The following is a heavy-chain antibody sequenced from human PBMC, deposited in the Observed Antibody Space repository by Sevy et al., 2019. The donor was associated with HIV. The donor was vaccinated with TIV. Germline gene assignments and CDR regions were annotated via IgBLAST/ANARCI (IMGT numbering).Heavy chain of an antibody. J-gene: IGHJ4*02. Sequence: ASVKVSCQASGYTFTNYRITWVRQAPGQGLEWMGWISPFNGDTNSAQKLQGRVTMITDTSTETAYMELRGLRSDDTAIYYCARAYCSGGRCYSLAYWGQGTLVTVSS. V-gene: IGHV1-18*01. CDR3: ARAYCSGGRCYSLAY. D-gene: IGHD2-15*01. CDR2: ISPFNGDT. CDR1: GYTFTNYR.